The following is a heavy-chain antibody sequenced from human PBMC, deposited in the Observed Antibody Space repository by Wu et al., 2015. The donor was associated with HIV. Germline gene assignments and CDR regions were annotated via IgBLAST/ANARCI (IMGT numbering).Heavy chain of an antibody. CDR1: GYTFTSYD. J-gene: IGHJ6*02. D-gene: IGHD3-22*01. V-gene: IGHV1-8*01. CDR2: MNPNSGNT. Sequence: QVQLVQSGAEVKKPGSSVKVSCKASGYTFTSYDINWVRQATGQGLEWMGWMNPNSGNTGYAQKFQGRVTMTRNTSISTAYMELSSLRSEDTAVYYCARGGGRGYDSSGYPDMDVVGPRGPTVTVSS. CDR3: ARGGGRGYDSSGYPDMDV.